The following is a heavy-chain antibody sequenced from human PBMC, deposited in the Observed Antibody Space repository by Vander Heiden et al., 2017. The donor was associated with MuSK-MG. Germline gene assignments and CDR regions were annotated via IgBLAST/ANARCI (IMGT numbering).Heavy chain of an antibody. Sequence: QVQLVESGGGVVQPGRSLRLSCAASGFTFSSYGMHWVRQAPGKGLEWVAVIWYDGSNKYYADSVKGRFTISRDNSKNTLYLQMNSLRAEDTAVYYCARRRKDTAAFDIWGQGTMVTVSS. CDR3: ARRRKDTAAFDI. V-gene: IGHV3-33*01. CDR1: GFTFSSYG. CDR2: IWYDGSNK. D-gene: IGHD2-15*01. J-gene: IGHJ3*02.